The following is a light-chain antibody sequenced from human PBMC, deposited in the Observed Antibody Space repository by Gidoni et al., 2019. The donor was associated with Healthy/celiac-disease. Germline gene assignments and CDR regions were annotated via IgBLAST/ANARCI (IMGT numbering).Light chain of an antibody. CDR3: QQDVISLSIL. CDR1: QSVRSSD. J-gene: IGKJ5*01. V-gene: IGKV3D-20*01. Sequence: IVLPQSPATLSLSPGERATLSCGDRQSVRSSDLPGYQQKPGLAPRLLIYDASSRATGMPDRFSGSESVTDFTLTISRLEPEDCAVCYCQQDVISLSILFGQGTRLEIK. CDR2: DAS.